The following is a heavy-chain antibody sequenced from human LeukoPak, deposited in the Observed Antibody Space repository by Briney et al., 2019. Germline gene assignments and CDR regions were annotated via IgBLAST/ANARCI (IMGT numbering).Heavy chain of an antibody. J-gene: IGHJ4*02. CDR1: RGSISSYY. CDR2: SYYGGST. CDR3: ARNGGGYSYDA. D-gene: IGHD5-18*01. Sequence: SETLSLTCTVSRGSISSYYWSWIRQPPGKGLEWIGYSYYGGSTTCNPSLKSRVTISLDTSKNQFSLRLTSVTAADTAVYYCARNGGGYSYDAWGQGTLVTVSS. V-gene: IGHV4-59*08.